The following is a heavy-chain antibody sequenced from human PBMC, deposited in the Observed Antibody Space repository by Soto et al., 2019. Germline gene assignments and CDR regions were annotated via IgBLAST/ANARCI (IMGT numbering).Heavy chain of an antibody. CDR2: IYHSVST. CDR1: GGSISSGGYS. D-gene: IGHD6-13*01. Sequence: SETLSLTCAVSGGSISSGGYSWSWIRQPPGKGLEYIGYIYHSVSTYYNPSLKSRVAISRDNSKNTLYLQMNSLRAEDTAVYYCARDPPLIAAAEGPTYYFDYWGQGTLVTVSS. CDR3: ARDPPLIAAAEGPTYYFDY. V-gene: IGHV4-30-2*01. J-gene: IGHJ4*02.